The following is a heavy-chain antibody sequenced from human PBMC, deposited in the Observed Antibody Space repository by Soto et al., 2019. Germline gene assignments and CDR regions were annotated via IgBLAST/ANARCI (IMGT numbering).Heavy chain of an antibody. J-gene: IGHJ6*03. CDR3: ARDGYYYYYYMDV. CDR1: GFTFSSYG. Sequence: QVQLVESGGGVVQPGRSLRLSCAASGFTFSSYGMHWVRQAPGKGLEWVAVIWYDGSNKYYADSVKGRFTISRDNSKNTLYLQMNSLSAEDTAVYYCARDGYYYYYYMDVWGKGTPVTVSS. CDR2: IWYDGSNK. V-gene: IGHV3-33*01.